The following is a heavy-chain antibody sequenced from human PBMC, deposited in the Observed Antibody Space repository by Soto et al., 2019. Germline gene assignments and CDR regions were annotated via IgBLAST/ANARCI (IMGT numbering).Heavy chain of an antibody. D-gene: IGHD6-19*01. Sequence: SETLSLTCTVSGGSISSSSYYWGWIRQPPGKGLEWIGSIYYSGSTYYNPSLKSRVTISVDTSKNQFSLKLSSVTAADTAVYYCARPGYSSGWYSTSDYYYGMDVWGQGTTVTVSS. CDR3: ARPGYSSGWYSTSDYYYGMDV. V-gene: IGHV4-39*01. CDR2: IYYSGST. CDR1: GGSISSSSYY. J-gene: IGHJ6*02.